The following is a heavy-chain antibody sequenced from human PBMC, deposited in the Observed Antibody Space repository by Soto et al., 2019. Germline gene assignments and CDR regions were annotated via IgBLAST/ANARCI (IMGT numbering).Heavy chain of an antibody. V-gene: IGHV1-69*04. J-gene: IGHJ4*02. CDR2: IFPLLAMV. D-gene: IGHD1-26*01. Sequence: QVHLVQSGAEMKKPGSSVKVSCKVSGGDLTNSGISWVRQAPGQGLAWMGGIFPLLAMVDYSQKFQGRVTITADESTTTAYVDLRSLRSDDTAVYYWAQEDGAGFKSWGQGTLVIVSP. CDR3: AQEDGAGFKS. CDR1: GGDLTNSG.